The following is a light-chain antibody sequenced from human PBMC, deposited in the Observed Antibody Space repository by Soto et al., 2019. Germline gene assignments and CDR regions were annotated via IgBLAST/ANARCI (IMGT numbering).Light chain of an antibody. CDR3: QQSYSTRWT. J-gene: IGKJ1*01. Sequence: DIQMTQSPSSLSASVGDRVTITCRASQSISTYLNWYQHKPGKAPKILIYGASSLQSGVPSRFSGSGSGTDFTLTISSLQPEDFATYYCQQSYSTRWTFGQGTKVDIK. CDR2: GAS. CDR1: QSISTY. V-gene: IGKV1-39*01.